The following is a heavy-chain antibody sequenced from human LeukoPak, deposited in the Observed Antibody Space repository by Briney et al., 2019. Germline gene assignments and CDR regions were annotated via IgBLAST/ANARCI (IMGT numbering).Heavy chain of an antibody. CDR3: ARLDYYDSSGYQSDIDY. V-gene: IGHV4-39*01. Sequence: SETLSLTCSVSGRSIRSSSYYWGWIRQPPGKGLEWIGSIYYSGSTYYNPSLKSRVTISVDTSKNQFSLKLSSVTVADTAVYYCARLDYYDSSGYQSDIDYWGQGTLVTVSS. D-gene: IGHD3-22*01. J-gene: IGHJ4*02. CDR1: GRSIRSSSYY. CDR2: IYYSGST.